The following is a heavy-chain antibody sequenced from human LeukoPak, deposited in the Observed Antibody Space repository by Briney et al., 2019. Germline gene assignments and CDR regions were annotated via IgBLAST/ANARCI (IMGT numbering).Heavy chain of an antibody. CDR3: ARLRGVAVDM. Sequence: GGSLRLSCAASGFTFSDYYMSWIRQAPGKGLEWASYISSDDTIIYYPDSVKGRFTISKNNAKTSLFLQMNSLRAEDTAVYYCARLRGVAVDMWGQGTMVTVSS. CDR2: ISSDDTII. J-gene: IGHJ3*02. V-gene: IGHV3-11*01. D-gene: IGHD2-15*01. CDR1: GFTFSDYY.